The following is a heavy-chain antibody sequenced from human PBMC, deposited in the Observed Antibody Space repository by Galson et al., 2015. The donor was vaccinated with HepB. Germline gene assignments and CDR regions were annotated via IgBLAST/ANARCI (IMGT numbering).Heavy chain of an antibody. D-gene: IGHD3-3*01. CDR2: IKQDGSEK. Sequence: SLRLSCAASGFTFSDYYMSWIRQAPGKGLEWVANIKQDGSEKYYVDSVKGRFTISRDNAKNSLYLQMNSLRAEDTAVYYCAGTLGLENDYWGQGTLVTVSS. J-gene: IGHJ4*02. CDR3: AGTLGLENDY. V-gene: IGHV3-7*03. CDR1: GFTFSDYY.